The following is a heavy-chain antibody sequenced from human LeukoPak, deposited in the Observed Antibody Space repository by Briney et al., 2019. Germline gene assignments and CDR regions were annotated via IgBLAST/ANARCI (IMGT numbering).Heavy chain of an antibody. Sequence: PGGSLRLSCVVSGYIFSNYEMNWVRQAPGKGLEWVSYVSRTGTATQYADSVKGRFTISRDNAKNSLYLQMSSLRAEDTAVYYCARDGGTVTSSSTSFDYWGQGTLVTVSS. J-gene: IGHJ4*02. D-gene: IGHD4-17*01. CDR3: ARDGGTVTSSSTSFDY. V-gene: IGHV3-48*03. CDR2: VSRTGTAT. CDR1: GYIFSNYE.